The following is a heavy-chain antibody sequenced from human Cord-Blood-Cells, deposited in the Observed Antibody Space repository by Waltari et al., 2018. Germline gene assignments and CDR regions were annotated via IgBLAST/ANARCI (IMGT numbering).Heavy chain of an antibody. V-gene: IGHV4-34*04. D-gene: IGHD2-15*01. Sequence: QVQLQQWGAGLLKPSETLSLTCAVYGGSFSGYYWSWIRQPPGKGLEWMGKIKQIETTNTTRPLKIRSTKSEDPPRTQFPLRRSSVTAANPAVYYLPRRAGWNYLDYWAREPWSPSPQ. CDR2: IKQIETT. J-gene: IGHJ4*02. CDR1: GGSFSGYY. CDR3: PRRAGWNYLDY.